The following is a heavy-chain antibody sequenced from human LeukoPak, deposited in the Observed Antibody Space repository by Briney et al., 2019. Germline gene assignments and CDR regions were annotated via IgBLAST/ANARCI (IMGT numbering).Heavy chain of an antibody. CDR1: GYTLTELS. D-gene: IGHD2-21*02. CDR3: ATVRRVVVTAMGDY. J-gene: IGHJ4*02. CDR2: FDSEDGET. V-gene: IGHV1-24*01. Sequence: GASVKVSCKASGYTLTELSMHWVRQAPGKGLEWMGGFDSEDGETIYAQKFQGRVTMTEDTSTDTAYMELSSLRSEDTAVYYCATVRRVVVTAMGDYWGQGTLVTVSS.